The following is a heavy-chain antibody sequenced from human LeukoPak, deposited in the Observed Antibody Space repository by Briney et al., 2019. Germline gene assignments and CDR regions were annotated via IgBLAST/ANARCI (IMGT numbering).Heavy chain of an antibody. V-gene: IGHV3-7*01. D-gene: IGHD3-22*01. CDR1: GFTFSSYW. CDR2: IKQDGSEK. Sequence: GGSLRLSCAASGFTFSSYWMSWVCQAPGKGLEWVANIKQDGSEKYYVDSVKGRFTISRDNAKNSLYLQMNSLRAEDTAVYYCARDSYYDSRAFDYWGQGTLVTVSS. CDR3: ARDSYYDSRAFDY. J-gene: IGHJ4*02.